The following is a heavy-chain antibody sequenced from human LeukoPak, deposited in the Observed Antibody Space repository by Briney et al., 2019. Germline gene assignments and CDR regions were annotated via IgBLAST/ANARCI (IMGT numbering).Heavy chain of an antibody. CDR3: ARALRLRYFDWLYYYYGMDV. V-gene: IGHV4-34*01. J-gene: IGHJ6*02. CDR2: INHSGST. D-gene: IGHD3-9*01. Sequence: SETLSLTCAVYGGSFSGYYWSWIRQPPGKGLEWTGEINHSGSTNYNPSLKSRVTISVDTSKNQFSLKLSSVTAADTAVYYWARALRLRYFDWLYYYYGMDVWGQGTTVTVSS. CDR1: GGSFSGYY.